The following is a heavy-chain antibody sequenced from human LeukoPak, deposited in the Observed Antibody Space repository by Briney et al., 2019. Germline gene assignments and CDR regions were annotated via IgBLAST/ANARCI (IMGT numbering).Heavy chain of an antibody. CDR3: ASNYYYYGMDV. J-gene: IGHJ6*02. CDR2: ISSSGSTI. V-gene: IGHV3-11*01. CDR1: GFTFSDYY. Sequence: GGSLRLSCAASGFTFSDYYMSWIRQAPGKGLEWVSYISSSGSTIYYADSVKGRFTISRDNAKNSLYLQMNSLRAEDTAVFYCASNYYYYGMDVWGQGTTVTVSS.